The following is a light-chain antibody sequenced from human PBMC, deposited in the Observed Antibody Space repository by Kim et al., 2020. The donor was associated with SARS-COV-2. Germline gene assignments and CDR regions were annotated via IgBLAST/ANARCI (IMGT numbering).Light chain of an antibody. V-gene: IGLV3-1*01. CDR3: QAWDSSTEV. Sequence: VSPGKTASITCSGDKLGDKYACWYKQKPGQSPVLVIYQDSKRPSGIPERFSGSNSGNTATLTISGTQAMDEADYYCQAWDSSTEVFGTGTKVTVL. CDR1: KLGDKY. CDR2: QDS. J-gene: IGLJ1*01.